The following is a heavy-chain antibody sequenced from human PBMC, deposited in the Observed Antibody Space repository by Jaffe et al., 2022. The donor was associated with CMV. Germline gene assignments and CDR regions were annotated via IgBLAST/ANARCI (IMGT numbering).Heavy chain of an antibody. V-gene: IGHV3-7*01. CDR3: ARDPGYSAFDV. CDR2: IKEDGSEE. D-gene: IGHD2-15*01. Sequence: EMQLVQSGGGLVQSGGSLRLSCVASGFSFSHYWMSWVRQAPGKGPEFVTNIKEDGSEEYYVDSVKGRFTISRDNAKNSLFLQMNSLRAEDTAVYYCARDPGYSAFDVWGQGTMVTVSS. J-gene: IGHJ3*01. CDR1: GFSFSHYW.